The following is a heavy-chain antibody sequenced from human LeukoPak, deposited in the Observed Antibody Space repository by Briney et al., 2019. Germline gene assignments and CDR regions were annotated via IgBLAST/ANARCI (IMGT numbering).Heavy chain of an antibody. CDR3: ARGGGYYPIDY. Sequence: GGSLRLSCAASGFTVNSNYMSWVRQAPGKGLEWVSVLYSDGRTYYADSVKGRFTISRDTSKNTLYLQVNSLRAEDTAVYYCARGGGYYPIDYWGQGTLVTVSS. V-gene: IGHV3-53*01. CDR2: LYSDGRT. J-gene: IGHJ4*02. D-gene: IGHD2-15*01. CDR1: GFTVNSNY.